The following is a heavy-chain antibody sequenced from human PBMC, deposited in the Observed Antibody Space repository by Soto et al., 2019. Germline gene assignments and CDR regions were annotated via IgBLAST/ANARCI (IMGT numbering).Heavy chain of an antibody. Sequence: ASVKVSCKASGYTFTGYALHWVRQAPGQGLEWMGWINAGNGDTKYSQNFQGRVTVTRDTSATTVYMEPSSLRSEDTAVYYCARDVSSSIDCWGQGTLVTVSS. CDR1: GYTFTGYA. CDR2: INAGNGDT. V-gene: IGHV1-3*01. J-gene: IGHJ4*02. D-gene: IGHD2-2*01. CDR3: ARDVSSSIDC.